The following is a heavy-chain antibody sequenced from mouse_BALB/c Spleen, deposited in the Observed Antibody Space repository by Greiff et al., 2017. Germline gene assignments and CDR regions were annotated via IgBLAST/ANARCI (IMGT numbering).Heavy chain of an antibody. Sequence: VKLQESGAELMKPGASVKISCKATGYTFSSYWIEWVKQRPGHGLEWIGEILPGSGSTNYNEKFKGKATFTADTSSNTAYMQLSSLTSEDSAVYYCARPPDYYGSSSWFAYWGQGTLVTVSA. J-gene: IGHJ3*01. CDR3: ARPPDYYGSSSWFAY. V-gene: IGHV1-9*01. D-gene: IGHD1-1*01. CDR1: GYTFSSYW. CDR2: ILPGSGST.